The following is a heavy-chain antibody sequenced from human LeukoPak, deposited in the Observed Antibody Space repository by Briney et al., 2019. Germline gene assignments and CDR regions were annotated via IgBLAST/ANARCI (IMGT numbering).Heavy chain of an antibody. CDR3: AKASSSSYQYYFDY. CDR2: ISGSGGST. CDR1: GFTFSSYA. V-gene: IGHV3-23*01. D-gene: IGHD6-13*01. Sequence: GGSLRLSCAASGFTFSSYAMSWVRQAPGKGLEWVSAISGSGGSTYYADSVQVRFTISRANYKNTLYLQMNSLRAEATAVYYCAKASSSSYQYYFDYWGQGTLVTVSS. J-gene: IGHJ4*02.